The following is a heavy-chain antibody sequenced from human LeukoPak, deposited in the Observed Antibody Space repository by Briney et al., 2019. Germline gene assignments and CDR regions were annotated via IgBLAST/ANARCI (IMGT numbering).Heavy chain of an antibody. CDR2: ISYDGNNK. CDR3: AKDQRYSGYEPGLDY. CDR1: GFTFSSYG. J-gene: IGHJ4*02. Sequence: GGSLSLSCAASGFTFSSYGMHWVRQAPGKGLEWVAVISYDGNNKYYADSVKGRFTISRDNSRNALYLQMNSLRAEDTAVYYCAKDQRYSGYEPGLDYRGQGTLVIVSS. V-gene: IGHV3-30*18. D-gene: IGHD5-12*01.